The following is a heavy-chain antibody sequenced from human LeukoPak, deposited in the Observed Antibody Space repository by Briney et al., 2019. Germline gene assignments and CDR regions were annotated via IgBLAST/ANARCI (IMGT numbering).Heavy chain of an antibody. D-gene: IGHD3-10*01. CDR1: GGTFSSYA. V-gene: IGHV1-69*13. Sequence: SVKVSCKASGGTFSSYAISWVRQAPGQGLGWMGGIIPIFGTANYAQKFQGRVTITADESTSTAYMELSSLRAEDTAVYYCATPVPHASDPSLYYYYMNVWGKGTTVTISS. J-gene: IGHJ6*03. CDR3: ATPVPHASDPSLYYYYMNV. CDR2: IIPIFGTA.